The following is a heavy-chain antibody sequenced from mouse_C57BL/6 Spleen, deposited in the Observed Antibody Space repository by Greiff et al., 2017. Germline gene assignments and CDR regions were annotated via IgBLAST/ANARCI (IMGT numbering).Heavy chain of an antibody. CDR1: GYTFTSYW. CDR2: IDPSDSYT. V-gene: IGHV1-69*01. D-gene: IGHD1-1*01. J-gene: IGHJ2*01. CDR3: AREGDLLRYFDY. Sequence: QVQLQQPGAELVMPGASVKLSCKASGYTFTSYWMHWVKQRPGQGLEWIGEIDPSDSYTNYNQKFKGKSTLTVDKSSSTAYMQLSSLTSEDSAVYYCAREGDLLRYFDYWGQGTTLTVSS.